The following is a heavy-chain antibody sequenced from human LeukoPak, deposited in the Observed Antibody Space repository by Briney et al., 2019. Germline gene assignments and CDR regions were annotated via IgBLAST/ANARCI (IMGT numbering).Heavy chain of an antibody. CDR2: ISSNGGST. J-gene: IGHJ4*02. CDR1: GFTFSSYA. D-gene: IGHD2-2*02. V-gene: IGHV3-64D*06. CDR3: VKGAYMALYYFDY. Sequence: GGSLRLSCLASGFTFSSYAMHWVRQAPGKGLEYVSAISSNGGSTYYADSVKGRFTISRDNSKNTLYLQMSGLRAEDTAVYYCVKGAYMALYYFDYWGQGTLVTVSS.